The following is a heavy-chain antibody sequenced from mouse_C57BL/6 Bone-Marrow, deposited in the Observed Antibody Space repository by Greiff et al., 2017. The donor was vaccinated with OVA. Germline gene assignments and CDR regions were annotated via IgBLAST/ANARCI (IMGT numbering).Heavy chain of an antibody. CDR2: IDPETGGT. J-gene: IGHJ2*01. CDR1: GYTFTDYE. CDR3: ASRPERADY. Sequence: QVQLQQSGAELVRPGASVTLSCKASGYTFTDYEMHWVKQTPVHGLEWIGAIDPETGGTAYTQKFKGKAILTADKSSSTAYLELRSLTSEDSAVYYWASRPERADYWGQGTTLTVSS. V-gene: IGHV1-15*01.